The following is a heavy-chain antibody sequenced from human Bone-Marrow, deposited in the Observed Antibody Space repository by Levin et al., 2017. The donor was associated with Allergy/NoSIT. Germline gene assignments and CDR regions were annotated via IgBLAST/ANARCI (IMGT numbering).Heavy chain of an antibody. CDR2: IHHSGST. V-gene: IGHV4-4*02. Sequence: SETLSLTCAVSGGSISSSNWWSWVRQPPGKGLEWIGEIHHSGSTNYNPSLKSRVTISVDKSKNQFSLKLSSVTAADTAVYYCATRPLPEKIAVAGTGWYFDLWGRGTLVTVSS. D-gene: IGHD6-19*01. CDR1: GGSISSSNW. CDR3: ATRPLPEKIAVAGTGWYFDL. J-gene: IGHJ2*01.